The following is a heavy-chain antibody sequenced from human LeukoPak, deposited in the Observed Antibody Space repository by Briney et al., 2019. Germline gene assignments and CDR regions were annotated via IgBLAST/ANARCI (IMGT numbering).Heavy chain of an antibody. J-gene: IGHJ4*02. Sequence: PGGSLRLSCAASGFTFSSYAMSWVRQAPGKGLEWVAAISGSGGSTYYADSVKGRFTISRDNSKNTLYLQMNSLRAEDTAVYYCATYSGYDYRDETDYWGQGTLATVSS. CDR3: ATYSGYDYRDETDY. CDR2: ISGSGGST. CDR1: GFTFSSYA. D-gene: IGHD5-12*01. V-gene: IGHV3-23*01.